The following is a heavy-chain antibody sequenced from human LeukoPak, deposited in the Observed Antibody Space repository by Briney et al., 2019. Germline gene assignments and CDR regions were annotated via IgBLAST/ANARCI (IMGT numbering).Heavy chain of an antibody. CDR1: GFTFSSYW. CDR3: ARDEYYYDSSGYHRGRFDAFDI. D-gene: IGHD3-22*01. J-gene: IGHJ3*02. CDR2: INSDGSST. V-gene: IGHV3-74*01. Sequence: SGGSLRLSCAASGFTFSSYWMHWVRQAPGKGLVWVSRINSDGSSTSYADSVKGRFTISRDNAKNTLYLQMNSLRAEDTAVYYCARDEYYYDSSGYHRGRFDAFDIWGQGTMVTVSS.